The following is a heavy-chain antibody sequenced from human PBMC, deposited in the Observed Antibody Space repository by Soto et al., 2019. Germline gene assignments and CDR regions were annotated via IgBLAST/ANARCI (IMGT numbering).Heavy chain of an antibody. J-gene: IGHJ2*01. V-gene: IGHV4-59*01. Sequence: QVQLQESGPGLVKPSETMSLTCTVSGGSISSYYWRWIRQPPEKGLEWIGDIYYSGSTNYNPSLKSRVTISVDTSKNQFSLKLSSVTAADTAVYYCARDPSTVTNVLWYFDLWGRGTLVSVSS. CDR2: IYYSGST. D-gene: IGHD4-17*01. CDR1: GGSISSYY. CDR3: ARDPSTVTNVLWYFDL.